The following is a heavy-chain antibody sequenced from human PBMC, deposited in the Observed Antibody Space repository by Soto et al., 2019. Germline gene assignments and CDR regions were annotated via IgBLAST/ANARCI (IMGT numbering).Heavy chain of an antibody. Sequence: GSLRLSCAASGFTFSSYSLNWVRQAPGKGLEWVSSISSSYIYYADSVEGRFTISRDNAKNSLYLQMNSLRAEDTAVYYCARETISPGYSSGWPDYW. D-gene: IGHD6-19*01. CDR3: ARETISPGYSSGWPDY. CDR2: ISSSYI. J-gene: IGHJ4*01. CDR1: GFTFSSYS. V-gene: IGHV3-21*01.